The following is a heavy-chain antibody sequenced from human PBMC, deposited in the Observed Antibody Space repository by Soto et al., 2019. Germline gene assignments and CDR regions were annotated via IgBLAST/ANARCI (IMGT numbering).Heavy chain of an antibody. CDR1: GGSFSGYY. J-gene: IGHJ4*02. Sequence: SETLSLTCAVYGGSFSGYYWSWIRQPPGKGLEWIGEINHSGSTNYNPSLKSRVTISVDTSKNQFSLKLSSVTAADTAVYYCAGGALYSSNLIDYWGQGTLVTVSS. CDR2: INHSGST. CDR3: AGGALYSSNLIDY. V-gene: IGHV4-34*01. D-gene: IGHD6-13*01.